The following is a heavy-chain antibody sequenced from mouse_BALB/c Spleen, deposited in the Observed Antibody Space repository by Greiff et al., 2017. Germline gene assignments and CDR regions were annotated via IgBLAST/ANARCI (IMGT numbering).Heavy chain of an antibody. V-gene: IGHV1S34*01. CDR1: GYSFTGYY. J-gene: IGHJ4*01. CDR3: ARFGNYVGAMDY. Sequence: LVRPGASVKISCKASGYSFTGYYMHWVKQSHGKSLEWIGYISCYNGATSYNQKFKGKATFTVDTSSSTAYMQFNSLTSEDSAVYYCARFGNYVGAMDYWGQGTSVTVSS. CDR2: ISCYNGAT. D-gene: IGHD2-1*01.